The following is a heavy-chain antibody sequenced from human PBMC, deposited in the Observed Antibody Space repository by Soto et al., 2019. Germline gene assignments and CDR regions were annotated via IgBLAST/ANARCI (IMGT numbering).Heavy chain of an antibody. J-gene: IGHJ4*02. Sequence: SETLSLTCAVYGGSFSGYYWSWIRQPPGKGLEWIGEINHSGSTNYNPSLKSRVTISVDTSKNQFSLKLSSVTAADTAVYYCARGDLLNYYDSSGYYYFDYWGQGTPVTVSS. D-gene: IGHD3-22*01. CDR2: INHSGST. CDR3: ARGDLLNYYDSSGYYYFDY. V-gene: IGHV4-34*01. CDR1: GGSFSGYY.